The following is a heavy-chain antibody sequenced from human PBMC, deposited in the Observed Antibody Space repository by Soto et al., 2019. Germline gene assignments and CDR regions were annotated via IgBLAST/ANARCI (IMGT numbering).Heavy chain of an antibody. CDR1: GGSISSGGYS. Sequence: SETLSLTCAVSGGSISSGGYSWSWIRQPPGKGLEWIGYIYHSGSTYYNPSLKSRVTISVDRSKNQFSLKLSSVTAADTAVYYCARRGFLEWLLTPTFFDPWGQGTLVTVSS. CDR3: ARRGFLEWLLTPTFFDP. D-gene: IGHD3-3*01. J-gene: IGHJ5*02. V-gene: IGHV4-30-2*01. CDR2: IYHSGST.